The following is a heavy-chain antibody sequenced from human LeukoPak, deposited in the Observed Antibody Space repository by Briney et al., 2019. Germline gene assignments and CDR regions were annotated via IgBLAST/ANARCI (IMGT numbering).Heavy chain of an antibody. D-gene: IGHD2-8*01. J-gene: IGHJ4*02. CDR2: IYHSGSA. V-gene: IGHV4-38-2*01. CDR1: GYSISSGYY. CDR3: ARHYVFVYGGSSFDY. Sequence: SETLSLTCGVSGYSISSGYYWGWIRQPPGKGLEWIGSIYHSGSAYFNPSLKSRVSISVDTSKNQFSLKLSSVTAADTAVYYCARHYVFVYGGSSFDYWGQGTLVTVSS.